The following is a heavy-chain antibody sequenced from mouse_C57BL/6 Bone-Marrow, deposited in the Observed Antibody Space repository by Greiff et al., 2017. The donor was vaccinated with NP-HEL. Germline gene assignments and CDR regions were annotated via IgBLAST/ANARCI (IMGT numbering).Heavy chain of an antibody. CDR1: GFTFSDYY. V-gene: IGHV5-12*01. J-gene: IGHJ2*01. CDR3: ARHDYGSSSPFDY. Sequence: EVKLVESGGGLVQPGGSLKLSCAASGFTFSDYYMYWVRQTPEKRLEWVAYISNGGGSTYYPDTVKGRFTLSRDNAKNTLYLQMSRLTSEDTAMYYCARHDYGSSSPFDYWGQGTTLTVSS. CDR2: ISNGGGST. D-gene: IGHD1-1*01.